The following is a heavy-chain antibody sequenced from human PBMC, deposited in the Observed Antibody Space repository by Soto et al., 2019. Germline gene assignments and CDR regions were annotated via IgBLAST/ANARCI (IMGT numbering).Heavy chain of an antibody. CDR2: MSYSGSS. J-gene: IGHJ5*02. CDR1: GGSFSTYY. V-gene: IGHV4-59*01. D-gene: IGHD1-20*01. CDR3: AKTRITSTAATFDP. Sequence: QVRLQESGPGLVKPSETLSLTCTVSGGSFSTYYWSWIRQPPGKGLEWIVYMSYSGSSNYDPSPKSRVTMSVDTSKNQVSLKLSSVTAADTAVYYCAKTRITSTAATFDPWGQGTLVTVSS.